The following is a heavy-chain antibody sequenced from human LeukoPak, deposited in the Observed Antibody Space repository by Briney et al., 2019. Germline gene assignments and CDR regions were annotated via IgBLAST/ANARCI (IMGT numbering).Heavy chain of an antibody. CDR2: VHKXGST. Sequence: SETLSLTCAVSTDSITXXXXXXVRQPPGXXXXXIGEVHKXGSTNYXXXXXXXXTISIDKSKNQIALELTSVTAADTAVYYCAKEIVGAPTPGAYWGQGILVTVSS. CDR3: AKEIVGAPTPGAY. D-gene: IGHD1-26*01. CDR1: TDSITXXX. J-gene: IGHJ4*02. V-gene: IGHV4-4*02.